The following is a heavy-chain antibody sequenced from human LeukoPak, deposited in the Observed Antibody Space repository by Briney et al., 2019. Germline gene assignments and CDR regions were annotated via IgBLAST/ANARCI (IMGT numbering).Heavy chain of an antibody. V-gene: IGHV3-23*01. CDR2: ISSSGSTI. D-gene: IGHD1-14*01. Sequence: PGGSLRLSCATSEFTFSSYTMSWVRQAPGRGLEWVSYISSSGSTIYYADSVKGRFTISRDNSKNTLYLQMNSLRAEDTAVYYCAKPARTDYTDYWGQGTLVTVSS. CDR3: AKPARTDYTDY. CDR1: EFTFSSYT. J-gene: IGHJ4*02.